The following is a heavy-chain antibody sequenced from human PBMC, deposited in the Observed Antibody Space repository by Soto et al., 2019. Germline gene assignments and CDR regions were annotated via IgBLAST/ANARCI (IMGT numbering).Heavy chain of an antibody. CDR2: MNPNSGNT. CDR1: GYTFTSYE. V-gene: IGHV1-8*01. D-gene: IGHD6-6*01. Sequence: ASVKVSCKASGYTFTSYEINWVRQATGQGLEWMGWMNPNSGNTGYAQKFQGRVTMTRNTSISTAYMELSSLRSEDTAVYYCASYSSSSNYYYYGMDVWGQGTTVTVSS. CDR3: ASYSSSSNYYYYGMDV. J-gene: IGHJ6*02.